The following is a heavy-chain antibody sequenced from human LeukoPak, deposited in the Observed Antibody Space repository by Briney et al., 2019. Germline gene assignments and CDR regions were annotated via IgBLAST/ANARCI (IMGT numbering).Heavy chain of an antibody. Sequence: SVTVSCKASGGTFSSYAISWVRQAPGQGLEWMGGIIPIFGTANYAQKFQGRVTITADESTSTAYMELSSLRSEDTAVYYCARGLDVVTPFDYWGQGTLVTVSS. J-gene: IGHJ4*02. D-gene: IGHD4-23*01. V-gene: IGHV1-69*13. CDR1: GGTFSSYA. CDR2: IIPIFGTA. CDR3: ARGLDVVTPFDY.